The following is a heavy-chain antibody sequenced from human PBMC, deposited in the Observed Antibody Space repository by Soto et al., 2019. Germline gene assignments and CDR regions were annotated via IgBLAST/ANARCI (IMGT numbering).Heavy chain of an antibody. D-gene: IGHD2-2*01. V-gene: IGHV4-31*03. Sequence: PSETLSLTCTVSGGSISSGGYYWSWIRQHPGKGLEWIGYIYYSGSTYYNPSLKSRVTISVDTSKNQFSLKLSSVTAADTAVYYCARGGCSSTSCYNYYGMDVWGQGTTVTVS. CDR2: IYYSGST. CDR3: ARGGCSSTSCYNYYGMDV. CDR1: GGSISSGGYY. J-gene: IGHJ6*02.